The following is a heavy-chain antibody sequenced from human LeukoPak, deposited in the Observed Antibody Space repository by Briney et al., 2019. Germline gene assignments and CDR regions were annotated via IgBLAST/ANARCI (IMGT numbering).Heavy chain of an antibody. J-gene: IGHJ4*02. V-gene: IGHV4-59*01. D-gene: IGHD6-19*01. CDR2: VYYSGST. CDR1: GGSISGYY. CDR3: ARVAYSSGWYFDY. Sequence: SETLSLTCTVSGGSISGYYWSWIRQPPGKGLEWIGYVYYSGSTNYNPSLKSRVTISVDTSKNQFSLKLSSVTAADTAVYYCARVAYSSGWYFDYWGQGTLVTVSS.